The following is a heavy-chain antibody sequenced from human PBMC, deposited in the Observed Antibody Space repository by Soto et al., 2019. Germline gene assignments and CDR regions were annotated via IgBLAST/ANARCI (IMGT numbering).Heavy chain of an antibody. V-gene: IGHV3-33*01. CDR1: GFTFSSYG. D-gene: IGHD6-13*01. CDR2: IWYDGSNK. J-gene: IGHJ4*02. Sequence: GGSLRLSCAASGFTFSSYGMHWVRQAPGKGLEWVAVIWYDGSNKYYADSVKGRFTISRDNSKNTLYLQMNSLRAEDTAVYYCARDLPRLRQQLVPNLPDFDYWGQGTLVTVSS. CDR3: ARDLPRLRQQLVPNLPDFDY.